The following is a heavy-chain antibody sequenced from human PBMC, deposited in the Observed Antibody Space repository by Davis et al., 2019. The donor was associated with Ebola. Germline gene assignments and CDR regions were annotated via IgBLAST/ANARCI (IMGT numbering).Heavy chain of an antibody. V-gene: IGHV3-23*01. J-gene: IGHJ4*02. CDR3: AKDPRPYGDEDY. CDR2: ISGSGGST. Sequence: GESLKISCAASGFTFSSYAMSWVRQAPGKGLEWVSAISGSGGSTYYADSVKGRFTISRDNSKNTLYLQMNSLRAEDTAVYYCAKDPRPYGDEDYWGQGTLVTVSS. D-gene: IGHD4-17*01. CDR1: GFTFSSYA.